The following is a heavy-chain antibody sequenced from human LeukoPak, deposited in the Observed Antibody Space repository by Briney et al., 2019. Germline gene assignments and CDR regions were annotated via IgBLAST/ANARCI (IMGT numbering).Heavy chain of an antibody. Sequence: GGSLRLSCAASGFTFSSYGMHWVRQAPGKGLEWVAVIWYDGSNKYYADSVKGRFTISRDNSKNTLYLQMNSLRAEDTAVYYCARDFEAYCGGGLDYWGHGTLVTVSS. D-gene: IGHD2-21*01. V-gene: IGHV3-33*01. CDR1: GFTFSSYG. CDR3: ARDFEAYCGGGLDY. J-gene: IGHJ4*01. CDR2: IWYDGSNK.